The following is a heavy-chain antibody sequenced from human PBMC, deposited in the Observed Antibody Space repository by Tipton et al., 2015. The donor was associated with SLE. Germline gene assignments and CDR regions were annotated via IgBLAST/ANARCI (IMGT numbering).Heavy chain of an antibody. J-gene: IGHJ4*02. CDR2: TYFRSEWYF. CDR1: GDSVSSDSVA. CDR3: SRVQGAAGFDY. Sequence: LVKPTQTLSLTCAISGDSVSSDSVAWNWIRHSPSRGLEWLGRTYFRSEWYFDYARSLKGRLTINPDTSLNQFSLHLQSVTPEDTAVYYCSRVQGAAGFDYWGQGSPVTVSS. V-gene: IGHV6-1*01. D-gene: IGHD6-13*01.